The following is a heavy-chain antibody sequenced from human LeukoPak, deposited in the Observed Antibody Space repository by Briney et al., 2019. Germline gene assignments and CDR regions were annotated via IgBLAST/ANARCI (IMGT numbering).Heavy chain of an antibody. CDR3: ARPVAATPLGYYYGMDV. D-gene: IGHD2-15*01. J-gene: IGHJ6*02. Sequence: ASVKVSCKASGHTFTSYGISWVRQAPGQGLEWMGWISAYNGNTNYAQKLQGRVTMTTDTSTSTAYMELRSLRSDDTAVYYCARPVAATPLGYYYGMDVWGQGTTVTVSS. V-gene: IGHV1-18*01. CDR2: ISAYNGNT. CDR1: GHTFTSYG.